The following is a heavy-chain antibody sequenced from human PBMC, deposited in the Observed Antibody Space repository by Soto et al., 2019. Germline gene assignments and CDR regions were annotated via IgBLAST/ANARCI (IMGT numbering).Heavy chain of an antibody. CDR2: LYSGGAT. J-gene: IGHJ4*02. Sequence: EVRLVESGGGLVQPGGSLRLSCAASGFIVSSNYMTWVRQAPGKGLEWVSLLYSGGATHYAASVKGRFTISSHSSQNTLFLQMNSRRTEDTATYYCLRGRYGSQIHWGQGTKVTVSS. D-gene: IGHD3-10*01. CDR3: LRGRYGSQIH. V-gene: IGHV3-53*04. CDR1: GFIVSSNY.